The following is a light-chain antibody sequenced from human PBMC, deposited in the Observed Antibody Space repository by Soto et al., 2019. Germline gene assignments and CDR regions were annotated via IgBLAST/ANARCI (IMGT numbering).Light chain of an antibody. CDR2: GNN. J-gene: IGLJ1*01. Sequence: QSVLTQPPSVSGAPGQRVTISCIGSNSNFGAGYDVHWYKQLPGAAPKLVIHGNNNRPSGVPDRFSGSKSGTSASLAITGLQADDEADYFCQSYATGLSALVFGTGTKLTVL. V-gene: IGLV1-40*01. CDR1: NSNFGAGYD. CDR3: QSYATGLSALV.